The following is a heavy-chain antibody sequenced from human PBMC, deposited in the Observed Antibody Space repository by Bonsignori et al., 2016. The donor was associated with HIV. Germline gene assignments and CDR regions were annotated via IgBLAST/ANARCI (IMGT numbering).Heavy chain of an antibody. CDR2: IYSGGST. V-gene: IGHV3-53*01. J-gene: IGHJ3*02. CDR3: ARDRRGVTTLVWDAFDI. Sequence: WIRQPPGKGLEWVSVIYSGGSTYYADSVKGRFTISRDNSKNTLYLQMNSLRAEDTAVYYCARDRRGVTTLVWDAFDIWGQGTMVTVSS. D-gene: IGHD4-17*01.